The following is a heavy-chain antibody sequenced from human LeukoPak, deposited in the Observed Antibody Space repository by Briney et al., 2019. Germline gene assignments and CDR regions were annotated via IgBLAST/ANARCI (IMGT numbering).Heavy chain of an antibody. CDR3: ANPTFLWGHPHAFDI. D-gene: IGHD3-16*01. CDR2: ISGSGGST. J-gene: IGHJ3*02. V-gene: IGHV3-23*01. Sequence: GGSLRLSCAASGFTFSSYAMSWVRQAPGKGLEWVSAISGSGGSTYYADPVKGRFTISRDNSKNTLYLQMNSLRAEDTAVYYCANPTFLWGHPHAFDIWGQGTMVTVSS. CDR1: GFTFSSYA.